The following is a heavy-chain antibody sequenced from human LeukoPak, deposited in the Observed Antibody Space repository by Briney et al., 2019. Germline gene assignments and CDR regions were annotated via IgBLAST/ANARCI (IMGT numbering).Heavy chain of an antibody. CDR3: AKDPNFGSGTPDLYGMDV. V-gene: IGHV3-30*18. D-gene: IGHD3-10*01. CDR2: ISYDGSNK. Sequence: RSLRLSCAASGFTFSSYGMHWVRQAPGKGLEWVAVISYDGSNKYYADSVKGRFTISRDNSKNTLYLQMNSLRAEDTAVYYCAKDPNFGSGTPDLYGMDVWGQGTTVTVSS. J-gene: IGHJ6*02. CDR1: GFTFSSYG.